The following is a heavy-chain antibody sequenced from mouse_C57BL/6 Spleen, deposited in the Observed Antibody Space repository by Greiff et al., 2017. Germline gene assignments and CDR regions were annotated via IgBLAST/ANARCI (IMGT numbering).Heavy chain of an antibody. Sequence: EVHLVESGGGLVKPGGSLKLSCAASGFTFSSYAMSWVRQTPEKRLEWVATISDGGSYTYYPDNVKGRFTISRDNAKNNLYLQMSHLKSEDTAMYYCARENYYGSSHFDYWGQGTTLTVSS. CDR2: ISDGGSYT. CDR1: GFTFSSYA. J-gene: IGHJ2*01. D-gene: IGHD1-1*01. V-gene: IGHV5-4*01. CDR3: ARENYYGSSHFDY.